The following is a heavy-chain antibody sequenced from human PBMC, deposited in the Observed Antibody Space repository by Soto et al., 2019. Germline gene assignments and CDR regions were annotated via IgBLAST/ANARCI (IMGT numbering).Heavy chain of an antibody. V-gene: IGHV4-59*01. CDR1: GGSISSYY. J-gene: IGHJ4*02. D-gene: IGHD1-26*01. CDR2: IYYTGST. CDR3: ARESVAYSGSYDY. Sequence: SETLSLTCTVSGGSISSYYWSWIRQPPGKGLEWIGYIYYTGSTNYNPSLKSRVTISVDTSKNQFSLKLSSVSAADTAVYYCARESVAYSGSYDYWGQGTLVTVSS.